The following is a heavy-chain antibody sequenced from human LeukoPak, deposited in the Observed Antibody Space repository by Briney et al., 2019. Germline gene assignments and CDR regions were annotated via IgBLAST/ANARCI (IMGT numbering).Heavy chain of an antibody. V-gene: IGHV1-2*02. CDR3: ARAQVYSYGRYFDY. CDR1: GYTFTGYY. Sequence: ASVKVSCKASGYTFTGYYMHWVRQAPGQGLEWMGWINPNSGGTNYAQKLQGRVTMTTDTSTSTAYMELRSLRSDDTAVYYCARAQVYSYGRYFDYWGQGTLVTVSS. D-gene: IGHD5-18*01. J-gene: IGHJ4*02. CDR2: INPNSGGT.